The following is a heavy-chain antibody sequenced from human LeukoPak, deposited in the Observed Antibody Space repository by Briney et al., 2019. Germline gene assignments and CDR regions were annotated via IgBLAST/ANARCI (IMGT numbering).Heavy chain of an antibody. Sequence: SETLSLTCTVSGDSIRSYYWSWIRQPAGKGLEWIGRIYSTGITNYNPSLKSRVTMSVDTSKNQFSLKLSSVTAADTAVYYCARLFDPWGQGTLVTVSS. J-gene: IGHJ5*02. CDR1: GDSIRSYY. V-gene: IGHV4-4*07. CDR3: ARLFDP. CDR2: IYSTGIT.